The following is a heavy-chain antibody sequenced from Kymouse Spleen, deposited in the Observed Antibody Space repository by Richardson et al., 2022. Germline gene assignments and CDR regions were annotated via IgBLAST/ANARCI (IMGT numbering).Heavy chain of an antibody. CDR2: ISWNSGSI. Sequence: EVQLVESGGGLVQPGRSLRLSCAASGFTFDDYAMHWVRQAPGKGLEWVSGISWNSGSIGYADSVKGRFTISRDNAKNSLYLQMNSLRAEDTALYYCAKDRGNWNYVDYYYGMDVWGQGTTVTVSS. D-gene: IGHD1-7*01. CDR1: GFTFDDYA. J-gene: IGHJ6*02. V-gene: IGHV3-9*01. CDR3: AKDRGNWNYVDYYYGMDV.